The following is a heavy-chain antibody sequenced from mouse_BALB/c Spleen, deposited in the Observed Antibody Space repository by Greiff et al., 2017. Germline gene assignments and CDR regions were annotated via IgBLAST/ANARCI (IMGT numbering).Heavy chain of an antibody. CDR3: ARAVNYAMDY. Sequence: QVKLMESGPGLVAPSQCLSITCTASGFALTGYGVNWVRQPPGKGLEWLGMIWGDGSTDYNPALKSRLSISKDNTKSQVFLKMNSLQTDDTARYYCARAVNYAMDYWGQGTSVTVSS. V-gene: IGHV2-6-7*01. CDR1: GFALTGYG. CDR2: IWGDGST. J-gene: IGHJ4*01. D-gene: IGHD2-5*01.